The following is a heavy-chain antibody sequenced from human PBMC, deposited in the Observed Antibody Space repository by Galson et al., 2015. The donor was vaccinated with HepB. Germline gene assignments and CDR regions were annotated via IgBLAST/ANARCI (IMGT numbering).Heavy chain of an antibody. CDR3: ARLSYYYDSSGYSYFGY. CDR2: IYPGDSDT. J-gene: IGHJ4*02. D-gene: IGHD3-22*01. Sequence: QSGAEVKKPGESLKISCRGSGYTFTSYWIGWVRQMPGKGLEWMGIIYPGDSDTRYSPSFQGQVTISADKSISSAYLQWSSLKASDTAMYYCARLSYYYDSSGYSYFGYWGQGTLVTVSS. CDR1: GYTFTSYW. V-gene: IGHV5-51*01.